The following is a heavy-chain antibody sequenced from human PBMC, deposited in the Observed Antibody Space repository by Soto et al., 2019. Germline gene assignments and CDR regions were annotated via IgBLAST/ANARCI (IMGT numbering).Heavy chain of an antibody. CDR3: AILWYYFCSGNLYYYYYMDV. Sequence: SETLSLTCTVSGGSISSYYWSWIRQPPGKGLEWIGYIYYSGSTNYNPYLKSRVTISVDTSKNQFSLKLSSVTAVDTAVYYCAILWYYFCSGNLYYYYYMDVWGQGTTVTGSS. CDR2: IYYSGST. CDR1: GGSISSYY. D-gene: IGHD3-10*01. J-gene: IGHJ6*03. V-gene: IGHV4-59*08.